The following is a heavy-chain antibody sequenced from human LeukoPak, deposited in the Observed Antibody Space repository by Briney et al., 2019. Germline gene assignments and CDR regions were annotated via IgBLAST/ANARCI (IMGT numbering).Heavy chain of an antibody. V-gene: IGHV3-48*01. CDR2: ISSSSSTI. J-gene: IGHJ4*02. CDR1: GFTFSSYS. CDR3: ARDASDDYGDY. Sequence: GGSLRLSCAASGFTFSSYSMNWVRQAPGKGLEWVSYISSSSSTIYYADSVKGRFTISRDNAMNSLYLQMNSLRAEDTAVYYCARDASDDYGDYWGQGTLVTVSS. D-gene: IGHD2-21*01.